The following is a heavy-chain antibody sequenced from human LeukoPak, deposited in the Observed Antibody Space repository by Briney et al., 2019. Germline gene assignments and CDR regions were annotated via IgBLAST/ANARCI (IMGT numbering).Heavy chain of an antibody. CDR3: ATKVRDY. CDR1: GFTFNSYA. J-gene: IGHJ4*02. Sequence: GGSLRLSCAASGFTFNSYAMSWVRQAPGKGLEWVSDISGTSVSTYYADSVKGRFTISRDNSKNTLYLQMNSLRVEDTAVYYCATKVRDYWGQGTLVTVSS. CDR2: ISGTSVST. D-gene: IGHD4-11*01. V-gene: IGHV3-23*01.